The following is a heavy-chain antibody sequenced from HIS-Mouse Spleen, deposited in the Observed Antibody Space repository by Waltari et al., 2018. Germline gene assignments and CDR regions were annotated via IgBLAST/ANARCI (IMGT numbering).Heavy chain of an antibody. V-gene: IGHV4-39*07. CDR3: AREIPYSSSWYDWYFDL. J-gene: IGHJ2*01. CDR1: GGSISSISYY. Sequence: QLQLPESGPGLVKPSETLSLTCTVLGGSISSISYYWGWIRQTPGKGLEWIGSIYYSGRTYYIPSLKSRVTISVDTSKNQFSLKLSSVTAADTAVYYCAREIPYSSSWYDWYFDLWGRGTLVTVSS. CDR2: IYYSGRT. D-gene: IGHD6-13*01.